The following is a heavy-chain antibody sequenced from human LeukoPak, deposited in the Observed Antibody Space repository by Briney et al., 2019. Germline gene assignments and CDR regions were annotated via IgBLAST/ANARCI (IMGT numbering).Heavy chain of an antibody. J-gene: IGHJ4*02. CDR3: ARDASADRGLLPTHLDY. V-gene: IGHV4-38-2*02. CDR1: GYSISSGYY. CDR2: IYHSGTN. D-gene: IGHD3-16*01. Sequence: SETLSLTCAVSGYSISSGYYWGWIRQSPGKGLETIGSIYHSGTNYYNPSLKSRVTMLVDTSKNQFSLYLRSVTAADTAVYYCARDASADRGLLPTHLDYRGQGALVTVSS.